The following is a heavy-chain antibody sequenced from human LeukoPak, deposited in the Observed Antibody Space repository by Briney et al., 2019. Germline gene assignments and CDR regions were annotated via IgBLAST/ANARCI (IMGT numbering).Heavy chain of an antibody. CDR2: IFHDGNT. J-gene: IGHJ3*02. CDR3: ARVLRNFDWLDAFDI. CDR1: GGPISPCC. V-gene: IGHV4-59*01. Sequence: SETLSLTCTVSGGPISPCCWSWIRQAPGKGLEWIGCIFHDGNTHYDPSLKKRVTISLDPSKNQFSLKLTSVTAADTAVYYCARVLRNFDWLDAFDIWGQGTMVTVSS. D-gene: IGHD3-9*01.